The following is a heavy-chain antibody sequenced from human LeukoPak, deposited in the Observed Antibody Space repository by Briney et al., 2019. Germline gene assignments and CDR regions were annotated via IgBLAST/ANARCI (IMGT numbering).Heavy chain of an antibody. CDR1: GFTFSSYD. CDR2: IGTAGDT. J-gene: IGHJ4*02. Sequence: GGSLRLSCAASGFTFSSYDMHWVRQATGKGLEWVSAIGTAGDTYYPGSVKGRFTISRENAKNSLYLQMNSLRAGDTAVYYCARDYWDYGDYEGGYWGQGTLVTVSS. D-gene: IGHD4-17*01. V-gene: IGHV3-13*01. CDR3: ARDYWDYGDYEGGY.